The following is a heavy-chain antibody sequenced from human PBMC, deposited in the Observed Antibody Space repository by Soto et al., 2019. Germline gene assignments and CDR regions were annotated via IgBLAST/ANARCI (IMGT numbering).Heavy chain of an antibody. D-gene: IGHD2-2*01. Sequence: PSETLSLTCTVSGGSISSGDYYWSWIRQPPGKGLEWIGYIYYSGSTYYNPSLKSRVTISVDTSKNQFSLELSSVTAADTAVYYCARAPYCSSTSCYWDYWGQGTLVTVSS. CDR3: ARAPYCSSTSCYWDY. CDR1: GGSISSGDYY. V-gene: IGHV4-30-4*01. CDR2: IYYSGST. J-gene: IGHJ4*02.